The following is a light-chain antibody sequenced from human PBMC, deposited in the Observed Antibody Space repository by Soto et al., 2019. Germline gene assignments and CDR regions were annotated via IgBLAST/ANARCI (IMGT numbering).Light chain of an antibody. Sequence: EIVLTQSPGTLSLSPGERATLSCRASQSVASTFLSWYQQKPCQAPRLLIYGASRRAIGIPDRFSGGGSGTDFTLTISRLEPEDFAVYYCQQYGSSGTLGQVTKVDIK. CDR1: QSVASTF. CDR3: QQYGSSGT. CDR2: GAS. J-gene: IGKJ1*01. V-gene: IGKV3-20*01.